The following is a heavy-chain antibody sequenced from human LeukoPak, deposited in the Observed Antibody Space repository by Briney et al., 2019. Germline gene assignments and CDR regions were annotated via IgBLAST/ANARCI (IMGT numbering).Heavy chain of an antibody. D-gene: IGHD3-22*01. V-gene: IGHV4-34*01. CDR2: INHSGST. Sequence: SETLSLTCAVYGGSFSGYYWSWIRQPPGKGLEWIGEINHSGSTNYNPSLKSRVTLSVDTSKNQFSLKLSSVTAADTAVYYCARSRDSSGYYPLDFDYWGQGTLVTVSS. J-gene: IGHJ4*02. CDR3: ARSRDSSGYYPLDFDY. CDR1: GGSFSGYY.